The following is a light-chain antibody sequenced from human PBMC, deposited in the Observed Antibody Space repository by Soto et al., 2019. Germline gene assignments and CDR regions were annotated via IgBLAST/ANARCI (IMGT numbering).Light chain of an antibody. J-gene: IGKJ5*01. CDR2: GAA. CDR3: QFYGSSLIT. CDR1: QSIRHY. Sequence: LTQSPGTLSLSPGERATLSCKANQSIRHYLAWYQQKPGQSPRLLIYGAASRAIGIPDRFTGSGSGTDFTLTISRLEPEDFAIYYCQFYGSSLITFGQGTRLEIK. V-gene: IGKV3-20*01.